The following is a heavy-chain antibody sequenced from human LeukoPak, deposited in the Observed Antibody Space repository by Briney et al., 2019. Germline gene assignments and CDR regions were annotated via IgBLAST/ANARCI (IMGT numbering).Heavy chain of an antibody. J-gene: IGHJ4*02. V-gene: IGHV4-39*01. Sequence: SETLSLTCTVSGGSISNNNYYWAWIRQPPGKGLECIGCIYYSGSPYSNPSLKSRVTISVDTSKNQCTLRLISVTAADTAVYYCATCRTAKTEIDYWGQGTLVTVSS. CDR1: GGSISNNNYY. CDR2: IYYSGSP. D-gene: IGHD2-15*01. CDR3: ATCRTAKTEIDY.